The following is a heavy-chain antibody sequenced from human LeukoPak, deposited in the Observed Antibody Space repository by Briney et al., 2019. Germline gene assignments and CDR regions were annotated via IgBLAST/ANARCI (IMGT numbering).Heavy chain of an antibody. CDR3: AKLGRYQLPLDDY. Sequence: RGSLRLSCAASGFTFATYTMSRVRQAPGKELEWVSDIRGSDASPYYADSVKGRFTISRDNSKNTMYLQMNSLRAEDTAVYYCAKLGRYQLPLDDYWGQGTLVTVSS. CDR1: GFTFATYT. CDR2: IRGSDASP. J-gene: IGHJ4*02. D-gene: IGHD2-2*01. V-gene: IGHV3-23*01.